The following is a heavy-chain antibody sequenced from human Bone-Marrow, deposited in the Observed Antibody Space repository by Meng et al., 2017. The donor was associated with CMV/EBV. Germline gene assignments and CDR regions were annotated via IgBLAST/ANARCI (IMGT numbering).Heavy chain of an antibody. J-gene: IGHJ3*02. Sequence: GESLKISCAASGFTFTSYSMNWVRQAPGKGLEWVSSISSSSSYIYYADSVKGRFTISRDNAKNSLYLQMNSLRAEDTAVYYCAKEAYCSSTSCYAGRGAFDIWGQGTTVTVSS. V-gene: IGHV3-21*01. CDR2: ISSSSSYI. CDR1: GFTFTSYS. D-gene: IGHD2-2*01. CDR3: AKEAYCSSTSCYAGRGAFDI.